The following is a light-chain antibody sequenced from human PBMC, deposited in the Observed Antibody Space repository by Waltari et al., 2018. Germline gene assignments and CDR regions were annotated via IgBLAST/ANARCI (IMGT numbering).Light chain of an antibody. CDR3: NSYTNNSTLV. V-gene: IGLV2-14*01. J-gene: IGLJ3*02. CDR2: DVI. Sequence: QSALTQPASVSGSPGQSITISCPGTSRAVGAYSYVSWYQQFPGKVPKLIIYDVIRRPSGVSNRFSGSKSGNTASLTISGLQGEDEAHYYCNSYTNNSTLVFGGGTELTVL. CDR1: SRAVGAYSY.